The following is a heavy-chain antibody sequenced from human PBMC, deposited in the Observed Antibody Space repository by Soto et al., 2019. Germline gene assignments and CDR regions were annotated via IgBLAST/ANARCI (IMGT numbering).Heavy chain of an antibody. CDR2: INPNSGGT. D-gene: IGHD2-8*01. V-gene: IGHV1-2*04. CDR1: GYTFTGYY. Sequence: QVQLVQSGAEVKKPGASVKVSCKASGYTFTGYYMHWVRQAPGQALAWMGWINPNSGGTNYAQKFQGWVTITRETSISTAYMELRRLRSDDTAVYYCARDPLMVYAPYYYYGMDVWGQGTTVTVSS. J-gene: IGHJ6*02. CDR3: ARDPLMVYAPYYYYGMDV.